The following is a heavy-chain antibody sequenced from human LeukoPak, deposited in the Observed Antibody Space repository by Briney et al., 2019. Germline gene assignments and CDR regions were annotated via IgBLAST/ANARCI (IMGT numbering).Heavy chain of an antibody. J-gene: IGHJ6*02. D-gene: IGHD3-10*01. CDR3: ARDTPISMAYGMDV. V-gene: IGHV3-66*01. CDR2: IYSGGST. Sequence: PGGSLRLSCAASGFTVSSNYMSWVRQAPGKGLEWDSVIYSGGSTYYADSVKGRFTISRDNSKNTLYLQMNSLRVEDTAVYNCARDTPISMAYGMDVWGQGTTVTVSS. CDR1: GFTVSSNY.